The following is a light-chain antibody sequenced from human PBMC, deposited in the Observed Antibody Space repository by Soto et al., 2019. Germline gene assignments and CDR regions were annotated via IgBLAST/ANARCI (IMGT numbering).Light chain of an antibody. J-gene: IGLJ1*01. CDR3: SSYAASTKIV. CDR1: SSDVGGYDY. CDR2: EVT. V-gene: IGLV2-8*01. Sequence: QSALTEPPSASGSPGQSVTSSCTGVSSDVGGYDYVSWYQQHPGKPPKLIIYEVTQRPSGVPDRFSGSKSGNTASLTVSGLQADDEAEYFCSSYAASTKIVFGTGTKVTVL.